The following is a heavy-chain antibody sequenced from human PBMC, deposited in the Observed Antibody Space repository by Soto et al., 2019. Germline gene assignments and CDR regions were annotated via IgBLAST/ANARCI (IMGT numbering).Heavy chain of an antibody. V-gene: IGHV4-59*01. CDR2: IYYSGST. J-gene: IGHJ5*02. Sequence: SETLSLTCTVSGGSISSYYWSWIRQPPGKGLEWIGYIYYSGSTNYNPSLKSRVTISVDTSKNQFSLKLSSVTAADTAVYYCARVKVGGQGHWFDPWGQGTRVTVSS. CDR1: GGSISSYY. CDR3: ARVKVGGQGHWFDP. D-gene: IGHD1-26*01.